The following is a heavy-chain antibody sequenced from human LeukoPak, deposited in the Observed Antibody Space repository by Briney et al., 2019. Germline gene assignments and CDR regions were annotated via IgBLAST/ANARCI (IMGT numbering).Heavy chain of an antibody. CDR1: GGTFTSYT. V-gene: IGHV1-69*02. Sequence: ASVKVSCKASGGTFTSYTISWVRQAPGQGLEWMGRIIPILGIANYVQKFQGRVTITADKSTSTAYLELSRLRSEDTAVYYCARGFERGKYGSGSYAFGYWGQGTLVTVSS. J-gene: IGHJ4*02. CDR2: IIPILGIA. CDR3: ARGFERGKYGSGSYAFGY. D-gene: IGHD3-10*01.